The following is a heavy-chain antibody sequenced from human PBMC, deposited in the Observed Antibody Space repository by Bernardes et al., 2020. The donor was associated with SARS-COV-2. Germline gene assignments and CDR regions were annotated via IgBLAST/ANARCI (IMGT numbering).Heavy chain of an antibody. CDR3: AHFTTGTTFPFDY. CDR2: FYWDHDK. CDR1: GFSLSPRGVA. Sequence: SGSTLLKPTQTLTLTCPFSGFSLSPRGVAVGWIRQPPGKALEWLGVFYWDHDKRYSPSLKSRLTITKDTSKNQVVLTMTNMDPVDTATYYCAHFTTGTTFPFDYWGQGALVTVSS. D-gene: IGHD1-1*01. V-gene: IGHV2-5*02. J-gene: IGHJ4*02.